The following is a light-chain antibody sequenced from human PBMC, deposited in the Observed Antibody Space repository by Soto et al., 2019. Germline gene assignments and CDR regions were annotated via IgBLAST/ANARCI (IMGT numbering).Light chain of an antibody. J-gene: IGKJ1*01. CDR3: PQYGSSPRT. V-gene: IGKV3-20*01. Sequence: EIVLTQSPGTLSLSPGERATLSCRTSQSVSSSYLAWYQQKPGQAPRLLIYSASSRATGIPDRFSASGSGTDFTLTISRLEPEDFAVYYCPQYGSSPRTFGQGTKVEIK. CDR1: QSVSSSY. CDR2: SAS.